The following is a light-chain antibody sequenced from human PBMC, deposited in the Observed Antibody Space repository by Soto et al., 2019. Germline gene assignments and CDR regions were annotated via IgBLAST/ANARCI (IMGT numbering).Light chain of an antibody. CDR2: EVS. Sequence: QPASVSGSPGQSITISCSGTNRNVGGYNYVSWYQHHPGKAPKLMIYEVSHRPSGVSNRFSGSKSGNTASLTISGLQAEDEADYYCSSYTSTSTLNRVFGGGTKVTVL. CDR1: NRNVGGYNY. V-gene: IGLV2-14*01. CDR3: SSYTSTSTLNRV. J-gene: IGLJ3*02.